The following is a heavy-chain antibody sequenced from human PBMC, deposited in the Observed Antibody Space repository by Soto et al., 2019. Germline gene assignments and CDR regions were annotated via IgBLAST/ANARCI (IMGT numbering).Heavy chain of an antibody. J-gene: IGHJ3*02. CDR1: GFTFSSYS. CDR3: ARDRRFLEWLFRTDAFDI. D-gene: IGHD3-3*01. Sequence: GGSLRLSCAASGFTFSSYSMNWVRQAPGKGLEWVSSISSSSSYIYYADSVKGRFTISRDNAKNSLYLQMNSLRAEDTAVYYCARDRRFLEWLFRTDAFDIWGQGTMVTVSS. CDR2: ISSSSSYI. V-gene: IGHV3-21*01.